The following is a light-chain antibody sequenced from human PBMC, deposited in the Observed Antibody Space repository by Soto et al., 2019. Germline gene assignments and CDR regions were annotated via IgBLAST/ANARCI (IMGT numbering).Light chain of an antibody. CDR1: QGVSSF. CDR2: DAS. V-gene: IGKV3D-11*01. J-gene: IGKJ4*01. Sequence: EIVLTQSPATLSLSPGERVTLSCRASQGVSSFLAWCQQKPGQAPRLLIYDASNRATGIPARFSGSGPGTDFTLTISSLEPEDSAVYYCQQRSNCLFGGGTKVGIK. CDR3: QQRSNCL.